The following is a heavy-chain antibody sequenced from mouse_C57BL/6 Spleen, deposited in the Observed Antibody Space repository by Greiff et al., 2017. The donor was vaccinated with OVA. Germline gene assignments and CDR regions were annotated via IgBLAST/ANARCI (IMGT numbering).Heavy chain of an antibody. V-gene: IGHV7-3*01. CDR2: IGHKANGYAS. Sequence: EVQLMESGGGLVQPGASLSLSCAASGFTFTDYYMRWVRQPPVKALEWLGFIGHKANGYASDYSSSVKGRFTISRDNSQSILYLQMNALRAEDSAAYDCARYRRGRDCDYWGQGTTLTVSS. CDR1: GFTFTDYY. D-gene: IGHD3-3*01. J-gene: IGHJ2*01. CDR3: ARYRRGRDCDY.